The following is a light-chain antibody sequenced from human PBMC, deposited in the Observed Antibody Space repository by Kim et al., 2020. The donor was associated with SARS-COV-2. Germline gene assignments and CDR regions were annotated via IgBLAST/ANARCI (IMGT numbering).Light chain of an antibody. CDR1: NIGSKS. V-gene: IGLV3-21*04. J-gene: IGLJ1*01. Sequence: VAPGKTARITWGGDNIGSKSVHGYQQNPGQAPVLVIYYDSNRPSGIPERFSGSNSGNTATLTITRVDAGDEADYYCQVWHSRADRVFGTGTKVTVL. CDR3: QVWHSRADRV. CDR2: YDS.